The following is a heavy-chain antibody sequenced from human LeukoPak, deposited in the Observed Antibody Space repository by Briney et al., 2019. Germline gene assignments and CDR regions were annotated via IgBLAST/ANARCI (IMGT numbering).Heavy chain of an antibody. D-gene: IGHD3-10*01. Sequence: GGSLRLSCAASGFTFSSYAMSWVRQAPGKGLEWVSAISGSGGSTYYADSVKGRFTISRDNSKNTLYLQMNSLRAEDTAVYYCAKVGYGSGNYYGFVDYWGQGTLVTVSS. CDR3: AKVGYGSGNYYGFVDY. CDR1: GFTFSSYA. V-gene: IGHV3-23*01. J-gene: IGHJ4*02. CDR2: ISGSGGST.